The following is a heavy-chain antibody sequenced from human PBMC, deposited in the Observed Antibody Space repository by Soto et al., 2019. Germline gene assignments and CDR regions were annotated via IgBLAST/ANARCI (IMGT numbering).Heavy chain of an antibody. V-gene: IGHV3-30-3*01. J-gene: IGHJ4*02. CDR1: GFTFSSCA. CDR3: ARDKRDLRFLEWSYYFDY. CDR2: ITYDGSNK. D-gene: IGHD3-3*01. Sequence: GGSLRLSCAASGFTFSSCAMHWVRQAPGKGLEWVALITYDGSNKYYAVSVKGRFTISRDNSKNTLYLQMNSLRAEDTAVYYCARDKRDLRFLEWSYYFDYWGQGTLVTVSS.